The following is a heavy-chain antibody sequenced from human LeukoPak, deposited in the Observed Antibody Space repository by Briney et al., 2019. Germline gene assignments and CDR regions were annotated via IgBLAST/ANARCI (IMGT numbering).Heavy chain of an antibody. D-gene: IGHD4-17*01. V-gene: IGHV4-39*01. CDR3: ARGTVTTEYFDY. CDR2: ICYSGST. J-gene: IGHJ4*02. CDR1: GGSISSSSYC. Sequence: SETLSLTCTVSGGSISSSSYCWGWIRQPTGKGLEWIGSICYSGSTFYNPSLKSRVTLSVDTSKNQFSLKLSSVTAADTAVYYCARGTVTTEYFDYWGQGTLATVSS.